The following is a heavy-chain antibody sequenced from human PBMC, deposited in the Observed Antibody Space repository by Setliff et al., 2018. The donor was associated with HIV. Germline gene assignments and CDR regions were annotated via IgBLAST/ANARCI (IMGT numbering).Heavy chain of an antibody. J-gene: IGHJ4*02. V-gene: IGHV3-23*01. CDR1: GFTLSSYA. CDR3: AKTYYYDSSGYYYFDS. D-gene: IGHD3-22*01. CDR2: ISGGGDRT. Sequence: PGGSLRLSCAASGFTLSSYATTWVRQAPGKGLEWVSAISGGGDRTYHADSVRGRFTISRDNSKNTLYLQMNSLRAEDTAVYYCAKTYYYDSSGYYYFDSWGQGTLVTVSS.